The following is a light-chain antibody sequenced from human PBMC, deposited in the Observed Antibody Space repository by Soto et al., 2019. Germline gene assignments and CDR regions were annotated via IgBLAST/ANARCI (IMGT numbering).Light chain of an antibody. CDR1: SGSIASNY. V-gene: IGLV6-57*02. Sequence: NFMLTQPHSVSESPGKTVTISCTGSSGSIASNYVQWYQQRPGSAPTTVIYEDNQRPSGVPDRFSGSIDSSSNSASLTISGLMTEDEADYYCQSYDSSNQGVFGGGTKVTVL. J-gene: IGLJ3*02. CDR3: QSYDSSNQGV. CDR2: EDN.